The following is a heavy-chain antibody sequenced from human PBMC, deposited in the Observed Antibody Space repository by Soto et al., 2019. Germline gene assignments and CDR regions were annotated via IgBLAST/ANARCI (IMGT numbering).Heavy chain of an antibody. J-gene: IGHJ5*02. CDR2: INPNSGGT. Sequence: EASVKVSCKASGYTFTGYYMHWVRQAPGQGLEWMGWINPNSGGTNYAQKFQGRVTMTRDTSISTAYMELSRLRSDDTAVYYCARTSYCTNGVCYRTFDPWGQGTLVTVSS. D-gene: IGHD2-8*01. V-gene: IGHV1-2*02. CDR3: ARTSYCTNGVCYRTFDP. CDR1: GYTFTGYY.